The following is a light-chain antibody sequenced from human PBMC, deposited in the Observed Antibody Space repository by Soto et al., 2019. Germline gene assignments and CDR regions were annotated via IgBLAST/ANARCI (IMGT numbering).Light chain of an antibody. J-gene: IGLJ1*01. Sequence: QSVLTQPASVSGSPGQSITISCTGTSSDVGGYNYVSWYQQHPGKAPKLMIYEVRNRPSGVSNRFSGSKSGNPASLTISGLQAEDEADYYCASYTSSSSYVFGTGTKVTVL. CDR3: ASYTSSSSYV. V-gene: IGLV2-14*01. CDR1: SSDVGGYNY. CDR2: EVR.